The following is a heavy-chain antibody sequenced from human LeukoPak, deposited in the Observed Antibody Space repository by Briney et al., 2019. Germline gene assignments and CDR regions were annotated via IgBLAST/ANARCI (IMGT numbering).Heavy chain of an antibody. CDR2: IYHSGST. V-gene: IGHV4-30-2*01. CDR1: GGSISSGGYS. D-gene: IGHD2-15*01. CDR3: ARAVAAEFNWFDP. Sequence: SETLSLTCAVSGGSISSGGYSWSWIRQPPGKGLEWIGYIYHSGSTYYNPSLKSRVTISVDRSKSQFSLKLSSVTAADTAVYYCARAVAAEFNWFDPWGQGTLVTVSS. J-gene: IGHJ5*02.